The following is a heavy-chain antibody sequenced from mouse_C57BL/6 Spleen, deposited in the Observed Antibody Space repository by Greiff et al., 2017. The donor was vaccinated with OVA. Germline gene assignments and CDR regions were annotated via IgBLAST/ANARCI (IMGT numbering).Heavy chain of an antibody. V-gene: IGHV3-6*01. D-gene: IGHD2-3*01. CDR1: GYSITSGYY. CDR2: ISYDGSN. J-gene: IGHJ2*01. CDR3: ARAGGIDGYSYYFDY. Sequence: EVKVEESGPGLVKPSQSLSLTCSVTGYSITSGYYWNWIRQFPGNKLEWMGYISYDGSNNYNPSLKNRISITRDTSKNQFFLKLNSVTTEDTATYYCARAGGIDGYSYYFDYWGQGTTLTVSS.